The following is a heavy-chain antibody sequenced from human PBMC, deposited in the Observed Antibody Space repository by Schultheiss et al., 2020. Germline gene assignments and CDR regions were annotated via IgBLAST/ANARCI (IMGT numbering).Heavy chain of an antibody. J-gene: IGHJ6*03. D-gene: IGHD2-2*01. CDR1: GGSISSYY. V-gene: IGHV4-59*12. CDR3: ARCREIGVVPAAPYYYMDV. Sequence: SETLSLTCTVSGGSISSYYWSWIRQPPGKGLEWIGYIYYSGSTNYNPSLKSRVTISVDKSKNQFSLKLSSVTAADTAVYYCARCREIGVVPAAPYYYMDVWGKGTTVTVSS. CDR2: IYYSGST.